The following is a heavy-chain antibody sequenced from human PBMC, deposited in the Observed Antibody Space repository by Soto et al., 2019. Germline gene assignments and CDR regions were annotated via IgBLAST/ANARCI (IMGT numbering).Heavy chain of an antibody. Sequence: HPGGSLRLSCAASGFTFSSYLMHWVRQAPRKGLVWVSRINSDGSSTSYADSVKGRFTISRDDAKNTLYLQMNSLRAEEKAVYYCARGIPHYSLLWELENNWDDPCGHRTLVTVP. J-gene: IGHJ5*02. CDR2: INSDGSST. V-gene: IGHV3-74*01. D-gene: IGHD1-26*01. CDR3: ARGIPHYSLLWELENNWDDP. CDR1: GFTFSSYL.